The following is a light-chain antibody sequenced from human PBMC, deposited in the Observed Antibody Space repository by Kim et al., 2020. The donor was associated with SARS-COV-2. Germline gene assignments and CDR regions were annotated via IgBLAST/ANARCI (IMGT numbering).Light chain of an antibody. J-gene: IGLJ2*01. CDR3: QVWDSTSGETI. V-gene: IGLV3-21*04. Sequence: APGETARSTFGGDNIERDRVHRYQEKPGQAPVLDIYYDIYRPSGIPDRFSGSTSGNTATLTISRVEAGDEADFYCQVWDSTSGETIFGGGTQLTVL. CDR2: YDI. CDR1: NIERDR.